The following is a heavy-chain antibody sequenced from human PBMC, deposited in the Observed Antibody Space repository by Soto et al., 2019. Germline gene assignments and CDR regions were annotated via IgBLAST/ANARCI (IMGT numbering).Heavy chain of an antibody. J-gene: IGHJ4*02. CDR1: GFTFSSYA. CDR2: ISGSGGST. V-gene: IGHV3-23*01. CDR3: AKAKYSSGWYVNY. Sequence: SGGSLRLSCAASGFTFSSYAMSWVRQAPGKGLEWVSAISGSGGSTYYADSVKGRFTISRDNSKNTLYLQTNSLRAEDTAVYYCAKAKYSSGWYVNYWGQGTLVTVSS. D-gene: IGHD6-19*01.